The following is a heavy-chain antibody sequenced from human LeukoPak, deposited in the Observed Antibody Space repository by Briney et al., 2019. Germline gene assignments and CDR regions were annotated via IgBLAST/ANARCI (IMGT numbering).Heavy chain of an antibody. Sequence: GASVKVSCKASGYRFTDYYMHWVRQAPGQGVEGMGWFKAESGGTNYAQKFQGRVTMTTDTTISTAHMELTRLRSDDTAVYYCASALNSRSSSCWGQGTRVTVPS. CDR3: ASALNSRSSSC. CDR1: GYRFTDYY. CDR2: FKAESGGT. J-gene: IGHJ4*02. V-gene: IGHV1-2*02. D-gene: IGHD6-13*01.